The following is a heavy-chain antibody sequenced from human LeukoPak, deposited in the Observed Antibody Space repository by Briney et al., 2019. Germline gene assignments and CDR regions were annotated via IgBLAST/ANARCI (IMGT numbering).Heavy chain of an antibody. CDR1: GNYW. D-gene: IGHD1-26*01. Sequence: GGSLRLSCAASGNYWMHWVRQAPGKGLVWVSSISSSSSYIFYADSVKGRFTISRDNAKNSLFLQMNSLRAEDTAMYYCASYFSGSYSFDFWGQGTLVTVSS. CDR3: ASYFSGSYSFDF. V-gene: IGHV3-21*01. CDR2: ISSSSSYI. J-gene: IGHJ4*02.